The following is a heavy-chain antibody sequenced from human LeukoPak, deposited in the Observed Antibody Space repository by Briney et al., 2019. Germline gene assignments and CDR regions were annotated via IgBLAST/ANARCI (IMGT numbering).Heavy chain of an antibody. J-gene: IGHJ4*02. CDR2: IYYSGST. Sequence: SETLSLTCTVSGGSISSYYWSWVRQPPGKGLEWIGYIYYSGSTNYNPSLKSRVTISVDTSKNQFSLKLSSVTAADTAVYYCASSALYGSGKGYFDYWGQGTLVTVSS. V-gene: IGHV4-59*01. CDR1: GGSISSYY. CDR3: ASSALYGSGKGYFDY. D-gene: IGHD3-10*01.